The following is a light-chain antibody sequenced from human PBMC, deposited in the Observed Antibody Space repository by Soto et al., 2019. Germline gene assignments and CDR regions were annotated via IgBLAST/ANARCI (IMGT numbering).Light chain of an antibody. V-gene: IGLV2-14*01. CDR2: EVS. J-gene: IGLJ1*01. Sequence: QSALTQTASVSGSPGQSITIYCTGTSSDVGGYNYVSWYQQHPGKAPKLMIYEVSNRPSGVSNRFSGSKSGNTASLTISGLQAEDEADYYCSSYTSNNTQVFGTGTKVTVL. CDR3: SSYTSNNTQV. CDR1: SSDVGGYNY.